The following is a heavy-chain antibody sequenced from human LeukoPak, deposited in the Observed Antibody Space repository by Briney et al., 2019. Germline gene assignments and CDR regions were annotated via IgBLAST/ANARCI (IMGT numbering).Heavy chain of an antibody. CDR3: ARVSSSWYRDWFDP. Sequence: PSETLSLTCAVYGGSFSGYYWSWLRQPPGKGLEWIGEINHSGSTNYNPSLKSRVTISVDTSKNQFSLKLSSVTAADTAVYYCARVSSSWYRDWFDPWGQGTLVTVSS. V-gene: IGHV4-34*01. CDR1: GGSFSGYY. CDR2: INHSGST. D-gene: IGHD6-13*01. J-gene: IGHJ5*02.